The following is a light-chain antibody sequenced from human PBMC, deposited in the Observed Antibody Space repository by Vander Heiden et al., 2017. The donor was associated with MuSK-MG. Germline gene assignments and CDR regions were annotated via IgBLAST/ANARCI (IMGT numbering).Light chain of an antibody. V-gene: IGLV2-14*03. CDR2: DVS. CDR1: SSDVGGFNY. J-gene: IGLJ1*01. Sequence: QSALPQPASVPGSPGQPITISCTGTSSDVGGFNYVSWYQRHPGKAPKLMIYDVSNRPSGVSNRFSGSKSGNTASLTISGLQAEDEADYYCSSYTSSSSLPYVFGTGTKVTVL. CDR3: SSYTSSSSLPYV.